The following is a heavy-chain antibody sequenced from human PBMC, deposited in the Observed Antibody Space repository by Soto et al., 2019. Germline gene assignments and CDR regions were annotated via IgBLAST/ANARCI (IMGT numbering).Heavy chain of an antibody. J-gene: IGHJ5*02. CDR2: ISQSGFT. D-gene: IGHD6-19*01. CDR1: TESLRGYY. Sequence: SETLSLTCAVSTESLRGYYLTWIRQSPGKGLEWIGEISQSGFTNYNPSLESRVTLSVGTSKSEFSLHLTSMTAADTALYYCARGLFSSGWYSYFDPWGQGTPVTVSS. CDR3: ARGLFSSGWYSYFDP. V-gene: IGHV4-34*01.